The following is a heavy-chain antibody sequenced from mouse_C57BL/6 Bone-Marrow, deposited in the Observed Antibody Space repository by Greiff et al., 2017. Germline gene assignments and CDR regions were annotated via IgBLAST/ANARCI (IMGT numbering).Heavy chain of an antibody. J-gene: IGHJ2*01. D-gene: IGHD1-1*01. V-gene: IGHV5-9*01. CDR1: GFTFSSYT. CDR2: ISGGGGNT. Sequence: EVKLMESGGGLVKPGGSLKLSCAASGFTFSSYTMSWVRQTPEKRLEGVATISGGGGNTYDPDSVKGGFTIYRDNAKNTLYLQMSSLRSEDTALYYCARQGIITTVVDFDYWGQGATLTVSS. CDR3: ARQGIITTVVDFDY.